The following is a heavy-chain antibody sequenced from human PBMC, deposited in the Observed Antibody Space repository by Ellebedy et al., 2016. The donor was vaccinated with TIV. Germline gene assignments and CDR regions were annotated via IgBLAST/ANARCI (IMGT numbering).Heavy chain of an antibody. Sequence: MPSETLSLTCTVSGGSISSYYWSWIRQPPGKGLEWIGYIYYSGSTNYNPSLKSRVTISVDTSKNQFSLKLSSVTAADTAVYYCAAQAVVGANLDYWGQGTLVTVSS. CDR3: AAQAVVGANLDY. CDR2: IYYSGST. CDR1: GGSISSYY. D-gene: IGHD1-26*01. V-gene: IGHV4-59*08. J-gene: IGHJ4*02.